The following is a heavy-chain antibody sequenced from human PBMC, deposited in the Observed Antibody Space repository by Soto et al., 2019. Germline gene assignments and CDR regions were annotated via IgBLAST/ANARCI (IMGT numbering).Heavy chain of an antibody. CDR2: TYHRSKWSK. Sequence: SPTLSLPCAISGDSVSSNSATWDWIRQSPSRGLEWLGRTYHRSKWSKDYAVSVKSRITITPDTSKNQFSLQLSSVTPEDTAVYYCAKLTGSGGKWGQGTLVTVSS. J-gene: IGHJ4*02. D-gene: IGHD3-9*01. V-gene: IGHV6-1*01. CDR3: AKLTGSGGK. CDR1: GDSVSSNSAT.